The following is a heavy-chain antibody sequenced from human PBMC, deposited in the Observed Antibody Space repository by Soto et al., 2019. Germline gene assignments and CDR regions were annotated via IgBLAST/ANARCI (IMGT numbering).Heavy chain of an antibody. J-gene: IGHJ5*02. CDR3: ERGSIESPRRWFDP. CDR2: IYYIFST. D-gene: IGHD2-2*01. CDR1: GGSISSYY. V-gene: IGHV4-59*01. Sequence: SETLSLTCIVSGGSISSYYWIWIRQPPVNGLEFIGYIYYIFSTKYNPSLKSRFTISLYTSKNHFSLKLNSFIAADTAVYYCERGSIESPRRWFDPWGQGTLVTVST.